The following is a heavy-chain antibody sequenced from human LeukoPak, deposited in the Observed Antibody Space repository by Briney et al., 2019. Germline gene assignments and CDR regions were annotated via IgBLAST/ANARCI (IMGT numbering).Heavy chain of an antibody. J-gene: IGHJ4*02. Sequence: KPGGSLRLSCTASGFTFGDNAMNWVRQAPGKELEWIGNMYHSGSTYYNPSLESRVTISLDTSKNQFSLKLSSVTAADTAVYYCAAAFDYWGLGILVTVSS. D-gene: IGHD6-25*01. CDR2: MYHSGST. V-gene: IGHV4-39*01. CDR1: GFTFGDNAMN. CDR3: AAAFDY.